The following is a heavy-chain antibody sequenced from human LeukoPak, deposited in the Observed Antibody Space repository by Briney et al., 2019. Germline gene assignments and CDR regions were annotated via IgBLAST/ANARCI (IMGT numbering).Heavy chain of an antibody. D-gene: IGHD3-10*01. J-gene: IGHJ6*03. CDR3: ARHSSRGSGTFYYYYYMDV. CDR1: GFTFSSYE. Sequence: GGSLRLSCAASGFTFSSYEMNWVRQAPGKGLEWVSYISSSGSTIYYADSVKGRFTISRDNAKNSLYLQMNSLRAEDTAVYYCARHSSRGSGTFYYYYYMDVWGKGTTVTISS. V-gene: IGHV3-48*03. CDR2: ISSSGSTI.